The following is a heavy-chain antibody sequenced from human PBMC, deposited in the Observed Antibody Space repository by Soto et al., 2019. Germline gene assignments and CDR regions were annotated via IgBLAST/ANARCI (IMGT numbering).Heavy chain of an antibody. V-gene: IGHV3-30*18. CDR1: GFTFSSYG. Sequence: GGSLRLSCAASGFTFSSYGMHWVRQAPGKGLEWVAVISYDGSNKYYADSVKGRFTISRDNSKNTLYLQMNSLRAEDTAVYYCAKHLGGNWFDFWGQGILVTVS. CDR3: AKHLGGNWFDF. J-gene: IGHJ5*01. CDR2: ISYDGSNK.